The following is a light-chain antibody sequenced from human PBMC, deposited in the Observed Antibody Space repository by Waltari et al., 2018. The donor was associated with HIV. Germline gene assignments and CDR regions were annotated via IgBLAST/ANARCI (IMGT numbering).Light chain of an antibody. J-gene: IGLJ2*01. Sequence: SYELTQPPSVSVSPGQTASITCSGNKLGDKYSCWYQQKPGQSPVVVMQQDNKRPSGIPERFSGSKSGNRATLTISGTQAIDEAEYYCQAWDSSTVVFGGGTKLTVL. CDR2: QDN. CDR1: KLGDKY. CDR3: QAWDSSTVV. V-gene: IGLV3-1*01.